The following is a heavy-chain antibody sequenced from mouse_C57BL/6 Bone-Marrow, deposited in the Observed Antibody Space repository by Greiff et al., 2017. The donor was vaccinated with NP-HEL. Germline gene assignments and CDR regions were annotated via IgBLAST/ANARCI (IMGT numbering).Heavy chain of an antibody. Sequence: EVQLVESGGGLVQPGGSMKLSCVASGFTFSNYWMNWVRQSPEKGLEWVAQIRLKSDNYATHYAESVKGRFTISRDDSKSSVYLQMNNLRAEDTGIYYCTGITTVVGGYWGQGTTLTVSS. J-gene: IGHJ2*01. CDR2: IRLKSDNYAT. D-gene: IGHD1-1*01. CDR3: TGITTVVGGY. CDR1: GFTFSNYW. V-gene: IGHV6-3*01.